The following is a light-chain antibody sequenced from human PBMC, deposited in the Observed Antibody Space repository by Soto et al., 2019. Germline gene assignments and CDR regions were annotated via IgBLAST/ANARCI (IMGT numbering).Light chain of an antibody. CDR2: GAS. CDR3: QQYNNWPPMYT. J-gene: IGKJ2*01. V-gene: IGKV3-15*01. CDR1: QSVSSN. Sequence: EIVMTQSPATLSVSPGERATLSCRASQSVSSNLAWYQQKPGQAPRLLIYGASTRATGIPARFSGSGSGTEFTLIIISLQSEDFAVYYCQQYNNWPPMYTFGQGTKLEIK.